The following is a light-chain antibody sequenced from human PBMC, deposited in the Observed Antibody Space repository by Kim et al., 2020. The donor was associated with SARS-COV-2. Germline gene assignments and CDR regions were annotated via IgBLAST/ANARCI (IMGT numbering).Light chain of an antibody. V-gene: IGKV3-20*01. J-gene: IGKJ4*01. Sequence: SPGERATLPCRDIHSVSSSYLAWYQQKPGQAPRLLIYGASSRATGIPDRFSGSGSGTDFTLTISRLEPEDFAVYYCQQYGSSPLTFGGGTKVEIK. CDR2: GAS. CDR3: QQYGSSPLT. CDR1: HSVSSSY.